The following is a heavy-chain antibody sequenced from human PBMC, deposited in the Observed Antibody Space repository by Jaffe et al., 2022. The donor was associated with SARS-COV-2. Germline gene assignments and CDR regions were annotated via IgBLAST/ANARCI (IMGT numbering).Heavy chain of an antibody. V-gene: IGHV4-61*01. D-gene: IGHD3-10*01. CDR1: GGSVSSGSYF. CDR3: ARSPREGVAREAFNI. CDR2: VYYTGTT. J-gene: IGHJ3*02. Sequence: QVQLQESGPGLVKPSETLSLTCTVSGGSVSSGSYFWSWIRQPPGKGLDWIGYVYYTGTTNYNPSLKSRVTMSVDTSKNQFSLKLTSVTAADTAVYYCARSPREGVAREAFNIWGQGTMVTISS.